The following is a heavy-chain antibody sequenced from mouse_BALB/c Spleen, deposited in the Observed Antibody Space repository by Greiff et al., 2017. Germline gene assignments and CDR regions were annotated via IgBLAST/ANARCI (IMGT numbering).Heavy chain of an antibody. D-gene: IGHD2-10*01. J-gene: IGHJ4*01. V-gene: IGHV5-6*01. CDR2: ISSGGSYT. Sequence: EVKLVESGGDLVKPGGSLKLSCAASGFTFSSYGMSWVRQTPDKRLEWVATISSGGSYTYYPDSVKGRFTISRDNAKNTLYLQMSSLKSEDTAMYYCARHFPYYGNPRAMDYWGQGTSVTVSS. CDR3: ARHFPYYGNPRAMDY. CDR1: GFTFSSYG.